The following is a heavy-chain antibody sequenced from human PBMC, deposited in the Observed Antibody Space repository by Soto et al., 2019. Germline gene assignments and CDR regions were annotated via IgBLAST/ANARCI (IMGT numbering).Heavy chain of an antibody. CDR2: IIPNFGTA. CDR1: GGTFSSYA. CDR3: ARGGRGYHYYGSYGMDV. Sequence: QVQLVQSGAEVKKPGSSVKVSCKASGGTFSSYAISWVRQAPGQGLEWMGGIIPNFGTANYAQKLQGRVTITADESTSTAYMELSSLRSEDTAVYYCARGGRGYHYYGSYGMDVWGQGTTVTVSS. D-gene: IGHD3-22*01. V-gene: IGHV1-69*01. J-gene: IGHJ6*02.